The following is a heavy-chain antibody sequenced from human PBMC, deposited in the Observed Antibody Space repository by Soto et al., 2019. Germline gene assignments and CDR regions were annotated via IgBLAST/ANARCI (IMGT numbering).Heavy chain of an antibody. D-gene: IGHD3-22*01. CDR1: EFPFRTYA. J-gene: IGHJ3*02. CDR2: ISAGGAAT. Sequence: QLLESGGGLVQPGGSLRLSCAASEFPFRTYAMSWVRQAPRKGLEWVSGISAGGAATYYADSVKGRFTVSRDNSKDTLFLQLNSLRAEDTAVYYCAKTRLYDNSAYHRDAYDIWGPGTVVTVSS. CDR3: AKTRLYDNSAYHRDAYDI. V-gene: IGHV3-23*01.